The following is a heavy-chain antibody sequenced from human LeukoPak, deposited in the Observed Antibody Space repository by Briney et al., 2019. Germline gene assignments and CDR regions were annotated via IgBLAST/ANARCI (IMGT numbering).Heavy chain of an antibody. Sequence: SETLSLTCSVSGGSISSNNHCWGWIRQPPGKGLEWIGNVHYRGSTYYNPSLKSRVTISVDTSKSQFSLKLSSVTAADTAVYYCASANGSYYDDFDYWGQGTLVTVSS. CDR3: ASANGSYYDDFDY. D-gene: IGHD1-26*01. CDR1: GGSISSNNHC. J-gene: IGHJ4*02. V-gene: IGHV4-39*01. CDR2: VHYRGST.